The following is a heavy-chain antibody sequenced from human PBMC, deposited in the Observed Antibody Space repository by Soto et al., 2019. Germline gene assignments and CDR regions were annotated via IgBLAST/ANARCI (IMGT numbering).Heavy chain of an antibody. Sequence: QVQLVQSGAEVKKPGSSVKVSCKASGGTFSSYAISWVRQAPGQGLEWMGGIIPIFGTANYAQKFQGRVTITADESTSTAHMELSSLRSEDTAVYYCATCSSTSCYTADDAFDIWGQGTMVNVSS. D-gene: IGHD2-2*02. CDR1: GGTFSSYA. J-gene: IGHJ3*02. V-gene: IGHV1-69*01. CDR3: ATCSSTSCYTADDAFDI. CDR2: IIPIFGTA.